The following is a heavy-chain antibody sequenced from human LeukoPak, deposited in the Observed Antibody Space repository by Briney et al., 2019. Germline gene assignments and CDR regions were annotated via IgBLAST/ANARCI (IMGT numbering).Heavy chain of an antibody. CDR3: ARAFQSLGGLSLPDY. CDR1: GYSFTNYA. J-gene: IGHJ4*02. D-gene: IGHD3-16*02. Sequence: AASVKVSCKASGYSFTNYAMNWVRQAPGQGLECMGWIHPSTGNPTYAQGFTGRFVFSLDTSVSTTYLQISSLKAEDTAVYFCARAFQSLGGLSLPDYWGQGTLVTVSS. CDR2: IHPSTGNP. V-gene: IGHV7-4-1*02.